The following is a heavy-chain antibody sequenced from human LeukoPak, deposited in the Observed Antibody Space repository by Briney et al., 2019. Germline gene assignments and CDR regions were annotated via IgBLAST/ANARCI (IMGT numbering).Heavy chain of an antibody. CDR2: MSSRSNTI. CDR3: ARDAEDSSGWYGGWFFDY. V-gene: IGHV3-48*01. Sequence: GGSLRLSCVASGFTFSIYSINWVRQAPGKGLEWVSYMSSRSNTIHYADSVKGRFTISRDNAKNSLYLRMNSLTVEDTAVYYCARDAEDSSGWYGGWFFDYWGQVTLVTVSS. D-gene: IGHD6-19*01. CDR1: GFTFSIYS. J-gene: IGHJ4*02.